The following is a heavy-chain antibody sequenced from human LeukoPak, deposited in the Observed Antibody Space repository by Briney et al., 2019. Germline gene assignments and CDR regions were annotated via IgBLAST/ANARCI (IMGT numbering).Heavy chain of an antibody. V-gene: IGHV4-59*01. CDR1: GGSISPYF. D-gene: IGHD3-3*01. J-gene: IGHJ2*01. CDR3: ARVIRCLEWWKPKDWYFDL. CDR2: FYYTGST. Sequence: SETLSLTCTVSGGSISPYFWSWIRQPPGKRLEWIWYFYYTGSTNYNPSLKSRLTMSVDTSKNQFSLKLSSVTAADTAVYYCARVIRCLEWWKPKDWYFDLWGRGTLVTVSS.